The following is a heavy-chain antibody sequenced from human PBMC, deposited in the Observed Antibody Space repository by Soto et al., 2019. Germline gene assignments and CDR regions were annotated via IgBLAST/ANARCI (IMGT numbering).Heavy chain of an antibody. CDR3: SRSEHSAGQH. CDR1: GFSISYYW. V-gene: IGHV3-7*03. CDR2: IKEDGGVK. D-gene: IGHD6-13*01. Sequence: PGGSLRLSCTASVSGFSISYYWMSWVRQAPGKGLEWVAHIKEDGGVKLYADSVEGRFTISRDNAKNTLYLEMDSLRVEDTAVYFCSRSEHSAGQHWGPGTLVTV. J-gene: IGHJ4*02.